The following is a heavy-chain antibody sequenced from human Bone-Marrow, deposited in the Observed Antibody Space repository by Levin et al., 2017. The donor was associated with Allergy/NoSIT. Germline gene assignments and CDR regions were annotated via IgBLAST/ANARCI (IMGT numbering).Heavy chain of an antibody. CDR2: ISGSGGTT. Sequence: RAGGSLRLSCAASGLTFSNYAMTWVRQAPGKGLEWVSGISGSGGTTLYADPVKGRFTISRDNSKNTLFLHMISLRVEDTAIYYCAKLGAGWFGDAFDLWGQGTMVTVSA. V-gene: IGHV3-23*01. CDR1: GLTFSNYA. D-gene: IGHD3-10*01. CDR3: AKLGAGWFGDAFDL. J-gene: IGHJ3*01.